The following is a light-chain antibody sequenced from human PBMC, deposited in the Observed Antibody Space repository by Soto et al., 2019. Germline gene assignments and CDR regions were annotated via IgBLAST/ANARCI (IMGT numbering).Light chain of an antibody. CDR1: QSVSSN. J-gene: IGKJ1*01. CDR3: LQYSEWPRT. Sequence: EIVMTQSPATLSLSPGERATLSCRASQSVSSNLAWYQQRPGQAPRPVIYGASNRATGIPARFSGSGSGTEFTLTISSLQSEDLAVYYCLQYSEWPRTFGYGTKVEIK. CDR2: GAS. V-gene: IGKV3-15*01.